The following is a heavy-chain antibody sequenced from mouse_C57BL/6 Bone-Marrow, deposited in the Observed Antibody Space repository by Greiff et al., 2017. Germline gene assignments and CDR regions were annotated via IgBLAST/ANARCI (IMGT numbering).Heavy chain of an antibody. CDR3: ARPYYDGSSYWYFDG. CDR1: GFTFSSYG. D-gene: IGHD1-1*01. V-gene: IGHV5-6*01. J-gene: IGHJ1*03. Sequence: EVKLVESGGDLVKPGGSLKLSCAASGFTFSSYGMSWVRQTPDKRLEWVATISSGGSYTYYPDSVKGRFTISIDNAKNTPYLQLSSLKSEDTAMYYCARPYYDGSSYWYFDGWGTGTTVTLSS. CDR2: ISSGGSYT.